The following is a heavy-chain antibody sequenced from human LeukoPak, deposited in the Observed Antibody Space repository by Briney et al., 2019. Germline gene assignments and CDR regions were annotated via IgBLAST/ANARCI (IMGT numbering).Heavy chain of an antibody. J-gene: IGHJ4*02. CDR2: IDPSDSYT. V-gene: IGHV5-10-1*01. CDR3: ARRLYSGDEAYDY. Sequence: AGESLKISCRGSGYIFTSYWINWVRQTAGKGLEWMGRIDPSDSYTKYSPSFQVHVTISADKSISTAYLQWSSLKASDTAMYYCARRLYSGDEAYDYWGQGTLVTVSS. D-gene: IGHD5-12*01. CDR1: GYIFTSYW.